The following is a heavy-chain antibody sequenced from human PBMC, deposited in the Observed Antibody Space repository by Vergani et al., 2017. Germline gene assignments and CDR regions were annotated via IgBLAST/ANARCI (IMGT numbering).Heavy chain of an antibody. J-gene: IGHJ5*02. CDR1: GYRFTSYW. Sequence: EVQLVQSGAEVKKPGESLRISCKGSGYRFTSYWISWVRQMPGKGLEWMGRIDPSDSYTNYSPSFQGHVAFSADKSISTAYLQWSSLKASDTAMYYCARGGGGDCYSKDNWFDPWGQGTLVTVSS. CDR3: ARGGGGDCYSKDNWFDP. D-gene: IGHD2-21*02. CDR2: IDPSDSYT. V-gene: IGHV5-10-1*03.